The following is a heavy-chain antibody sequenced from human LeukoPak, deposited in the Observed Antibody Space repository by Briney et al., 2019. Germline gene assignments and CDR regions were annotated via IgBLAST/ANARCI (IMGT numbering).Heavy chain of an antibody. CDR1: GGSISSGSYY. J-gene: IGHJ5*02. CDR3: ARDYCGGDCYLDNWFDP. CDR2: IYTSGST. V-gene: IGHV4-61*02. Sequence: SETLSLTCTVSGGSISSGSYYWSWIRQPAGKGLGWIGRIYTSGSTNYNPSLKSRVTISVDTSKNQFSLKLSSVTAADTAVYYCARDYCGGDCYLDNWFDPWGQGTLVTVSS. D-gene: IGHD2-21*01.